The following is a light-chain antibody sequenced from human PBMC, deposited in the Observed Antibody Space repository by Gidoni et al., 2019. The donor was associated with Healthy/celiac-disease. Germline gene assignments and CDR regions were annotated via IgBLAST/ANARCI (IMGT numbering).Light chain of an antibody. CDR1: SSEVGGYNY. V-gene: IGLV2-8*01. Sequence: QSALPQPPSASGSPGQTVTISCTGTSSEVGGYNYVSWYQQHPGKAPKLMIYEVSKRPSGVPDRFSGSKSGNTASLTVAGLQAEDEADYYCSSYAGSNNYVFGTGTKVTVL. J-gene: IGLJ1*01. CDR2: EVS. CDR3: SSYAGSNNYV.